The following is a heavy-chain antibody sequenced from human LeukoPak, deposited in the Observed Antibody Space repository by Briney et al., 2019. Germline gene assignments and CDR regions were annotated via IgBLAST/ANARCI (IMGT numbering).Heavy chain of an antibody. V-gene: IGHV3-53*01. CDR3: ASLRGRGDYVWGSYRRAGSDY. CDR1: GFTVSSNY. J-gene: IGHJ4*02. D-gene: IGHD3-16*02. CDR2: IYSGGST. Sequence: PGGSLRLSCAASGFTVSSNYMSWVRQAPGKGLEWVSVIYSGGSTYYADSVKGRFTISRDNSKNTLYLQMNSLRAEDTAVYYCASLRGRGDYVWGSYRRAGSDYWGQGTLVTVSS.